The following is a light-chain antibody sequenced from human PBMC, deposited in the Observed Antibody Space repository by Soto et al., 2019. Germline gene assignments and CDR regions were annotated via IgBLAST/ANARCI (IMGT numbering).Light chain of an antibody. J-gene: IGKJ2*01. V-gene: IGKV1-5*03. CDR1: QSINNW. CDR3: QQYDSDSST. Sequence: DIQMTQSPSTLSASVGDRVIITCRASQSINNWLAWYQQKPGKAPKLLIYEASSLLSGVPSRFSGSGSGTEFTLTISSLQPDDFADYYCQQYDSDSSTFGQGTNLDI. CDR2: EAS.